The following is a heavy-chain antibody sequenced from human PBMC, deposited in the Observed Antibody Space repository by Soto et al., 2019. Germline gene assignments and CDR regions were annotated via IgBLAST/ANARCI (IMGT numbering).Heavy chain of an antibody. V-gene: IGHV1-8*01. D-gene: IGHD1-26*01. CDR2: MNPNSGNT. J-gene: IGHJ4*02. CDR3: ARDAPVYSGNYGRVFDS. CDR1: GYTFTSYD. Sequence: ASVKVSCKASGYTFTSYDINWGRQATGQGLEWMGWMNPNSGNTGYAQKFQGRVTMTRNTSISTAYMELSSLRSEDTALYYCARDAPVYSGNYGRVFDSWGQGTLVTAPQ.